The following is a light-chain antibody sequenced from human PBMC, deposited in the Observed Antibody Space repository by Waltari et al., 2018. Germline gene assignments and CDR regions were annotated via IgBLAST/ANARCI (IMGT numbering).Light chain of an antibody. CDR2: KDI. Sequence: SYALTQPPSVSVSPGQTARITCSGDELPNQYAYWYQQKPGQAPVVIIYKDIERPSGIPERFSGSSSGTIVTLTISGVQAEDEAEYYCQSSDSSSTYVVFGGGTKLTVL. J-gene: IGLJ2*01. CDR1: ELPNQY. CDR3: QSSDSSSTYVV. V-gene: IGLV3-25*03.